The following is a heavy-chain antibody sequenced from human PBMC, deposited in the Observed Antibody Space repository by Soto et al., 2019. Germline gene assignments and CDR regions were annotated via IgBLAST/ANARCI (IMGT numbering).Heavy chain of an antibody. CDR1: GGSISSSSYY. CDR3: ASGTYYYDSSGYQSRYYYGMDV. Sequence: SETLSLTCTVSGGSISSSSYYWGWIRQPPGKGLEGIGSIYYSGSTYYNPSLKSRVTISVDTSKNQFSLKLSSVTAADTAVYYCASGTYYYDSSGYQSRYYYGMDVWGQGTTVTVSS. CDR2: IYYSGST. D-gene: IGHD3-22*01. V-gene: IGHV4-39*01. J-gene: IGHJ6*02.